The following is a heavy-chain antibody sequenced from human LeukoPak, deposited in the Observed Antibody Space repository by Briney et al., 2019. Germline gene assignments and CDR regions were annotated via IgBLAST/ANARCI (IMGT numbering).Heavy chain of an antibody. CDR2: INHSGST. J-gene: IGHJ6*04. CDR3: ARGMVRGKYYYYGMDV. CDR1: GGSFSGYY. Sequence: SETLSLNCAVYGGSFSGYYWSWIRQHPGKGLEWIGEINHSGSTNYNPSLKSRVTISVDTSKNQFSLKLSSVTAADTAVYYCARGMVRGKYYYYGMDVWGKGTTVTVSS. V-gene: IGHV4-34*01. D-gene: IGHD3-10*01.